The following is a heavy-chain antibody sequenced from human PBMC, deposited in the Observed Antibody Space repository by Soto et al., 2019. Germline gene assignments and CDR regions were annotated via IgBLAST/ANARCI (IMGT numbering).Heavy chain of an antibody. J-gene: IGHJ4*02. CDR3: AHSLWLGVKGYFDN. CDR2: IYWDDDK. Sequence: QITLKESGPTLVKPTETVTLTCSFSGFSLTTSGVGVGWIRQPPGKALEWLALIYWDDDKRYSPSLHTRLSITKDTSKNLVFLIMTNMDPVDTATYYCAHSLWLGVKGYFDNWGQGTLVTVSS. V-gene: IGHV2-5*02. D-gene: IGHD6-19*01. CDR1: GFSLTTSGVG.